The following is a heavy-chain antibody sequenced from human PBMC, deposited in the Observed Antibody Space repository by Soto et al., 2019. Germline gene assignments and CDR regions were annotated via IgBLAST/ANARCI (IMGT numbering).Heavy chain of an antibody. CDR2: IVVGSGNT. CDR3: AAVSDCSGGSCYFINNWFDP. D-gene: IGHD2-15*01. CDR1: GFTCPSSA. Sequence: SVKVSCKASGFTCPSSAMQWVRQARGQRLEWIGWIVVGSGNTNYAQKFQERVTITRNMSTSTAYMELSSLRSENTAVYYCAAVSDCSGGSCYFINNWFDPWGQGTLVTVSS. J-gene: IGHJ5*02. V-gene: IGHV1-58*02.